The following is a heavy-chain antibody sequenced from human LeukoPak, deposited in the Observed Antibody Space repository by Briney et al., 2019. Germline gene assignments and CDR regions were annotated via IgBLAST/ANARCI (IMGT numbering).Heavy chain of an antibody. CDR1: GGSISNYY. CDR3: ARHVSAAGTHNWFDP. D-gene: IGHD6-13*01. V-gene: IGHV4-59*08. CDR2: IYYSGST. Sequence: SETLSLTCTVSGGSISNYYWSWIRQPPGKGLEWIGYIYYSGSTNYNPSLKSRVTISVDTSKNQFSLKLSSVTAADTAVYYCARHVSAAGTHNWFDPWGQGTLVTVSS. J-gene: IGHJ5*02.